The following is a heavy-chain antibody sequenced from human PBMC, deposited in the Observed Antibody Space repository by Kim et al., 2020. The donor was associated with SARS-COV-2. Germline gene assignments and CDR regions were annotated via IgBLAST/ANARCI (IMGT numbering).Heavy chain of an antibody. CDR3: AKDTLVVPAAIGYYYYGMDV. V-gene: IGHV3-9*01. D-gene: IGHD2-2*02. CDR2: ISWNSGSI. Sequence: GGSLRLSCAASGFTFGDYAMHWVRQAPGKGLEWVSGISWNSGSIGYADSVKGRFTISRDNAKNSLYLQMNSLRAEDTALYYCAKDTLVVPAAIGYYYYGMDVWGQGTTVTVSS. CDR1: GFTFGDYA. J-gene: IGHJ6*02.